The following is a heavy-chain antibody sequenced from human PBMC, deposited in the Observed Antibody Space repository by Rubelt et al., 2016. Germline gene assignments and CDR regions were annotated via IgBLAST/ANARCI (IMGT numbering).Heavy chain of an antibody. Sequence: QVQLVESGGGVVQPGRSLRLSCAASGFTFSSYAMHWVRQAPGKGLEWVAVISYDGSNKYYADSVKGRFTISRDNSKNTLYLQMNSLRAEDTAVYYCANDRGRYWGQRTLVTVSS. D-gene: IGHD1-26*01. CDR1: GFTFSSYA. CDR2: ISYDGSNK. CDR3: ANDRGRY. J-gene: IGHJ4*02. V-gene: IGHV3-30*04.